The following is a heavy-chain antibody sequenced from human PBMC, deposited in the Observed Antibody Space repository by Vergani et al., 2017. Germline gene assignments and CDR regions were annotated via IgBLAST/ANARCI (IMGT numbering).Heavy chain of an antibody. CDR1: GFTFDDYA. CDR3: ASFVGGYYGMDV. Sequence: EVQLVESGGGLVQPGRSLRLSCAASGFTFDDYAMHWVRQAPGKGLEWVSGISWNSGSIGYADSVKGRFTISRDNAKNSLYLQMNSLRAEDTALYYCASFVGGYYGMDVWGQGP. J-gene: IGHJ6*02. V-gene: IGHV3-9*01. CDR2: ISWNSGSI. D-gene: IGHD3-10*01.